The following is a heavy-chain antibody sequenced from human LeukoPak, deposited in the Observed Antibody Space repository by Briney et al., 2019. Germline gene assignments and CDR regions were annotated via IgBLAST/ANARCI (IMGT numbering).Heavy chain of an antibody. D-gene: IGHD5-24*01. CDR1: GGSIRSYY. CDR2: VYNSGST. Sequence: SETLSLTCTVSGGSIRSYYWSWIRQPPGKGLEWIGHVYNSGSTNYNPSLKSRVTMSVDTSKNQFSLKLSSVTAADTAVYYCARGVEGLDWGQGTLVTVSS. CDR3: ARGVEGLD. J-gene: IGHJ4*02. V-gene: IGHV4-59*01.